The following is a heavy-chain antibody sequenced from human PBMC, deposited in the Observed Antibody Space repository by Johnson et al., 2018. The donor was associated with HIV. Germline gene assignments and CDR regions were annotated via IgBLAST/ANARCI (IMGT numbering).Heavy chain of an antibody. CDR2: MSYDGSNK. CDR1: GFTFSSYA. V-gene: IGHV3-30*04. D-gene: IGHD1-26*01. Sequence: QVQLVESGGGVVQPGRSLRLSCAPSGFTFSSYAMHWVRQAPGKGLEWVAVMSYDGSNKYSAVSVKGRFTISRDKSKNTLYLQMNSLRAEDTAVYYCARSWELGETAFDIWGQGTMVTVSS. J-gene: IGHJ3*02. CDR3: ARSWELGETAFDI.